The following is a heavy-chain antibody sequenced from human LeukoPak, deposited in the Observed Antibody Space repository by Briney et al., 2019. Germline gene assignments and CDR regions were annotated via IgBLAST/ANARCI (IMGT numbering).Heavy chain of an antibody. CDR2: VSPPGGGT. V-gene: IGHV3-23*01. Sequence: GGSLRLSCGASGFTFSKHGMNWVRQAPGKGLEWLSGVSPPGGGTYYADSVKGRFTISRDDSKNTLSLQMNSLRVEDTAVYYCARDLAWGAFDYWGQGTLVTVSS. CDR1: GFTFSKHG. J-gene: IGHJ4*02. D-gene: IGHD7-27*01. CDR3: ARDLAWGAFDY.